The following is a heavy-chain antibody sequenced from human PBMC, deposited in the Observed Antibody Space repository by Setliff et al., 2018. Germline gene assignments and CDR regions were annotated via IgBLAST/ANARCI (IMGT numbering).Heavy chain of an antibody. D-gene: IGHD3-3*01. J-gene: IGHJ4*02. CDR1: GFTSSDHY. Sequence: GGSLRLSCAASGFTSSDHYMDWVRQAPGKGLEWVGRSRNKGNSYSTEYAASVKGRFTISRDDSKNSLYLQMNSLKTEDTAVYYCTRARDRSGYWDFDYWGQGTLVTVSS. CDR2: SRNKGNSYST. CDR3: TRARDRSGYWDFDY. V-gene: IGHV3-72*01.